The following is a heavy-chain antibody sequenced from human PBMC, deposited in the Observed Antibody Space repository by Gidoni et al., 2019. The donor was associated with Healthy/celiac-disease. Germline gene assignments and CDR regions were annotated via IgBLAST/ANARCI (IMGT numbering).Heavy chain of an antibody. CDR1: GFTFGDYA. CDR2: IRSKAYGGTT. D-gene: IGHD6-19*01. CDR3: TRAVGGQWLVAHNWFDP. V-gene: IGHV3-49*04. J-gene: IGHJ5*02. Sequence: EVQLVESGGGLVQPGRSLRLSCTASGFTFGDYALSWVRQAPGKGLEWVGFIRSKAYGGTTEYAASVKGRFTISRDDSKSIAYLQMNSLKTEDTAVYYCTRAVGGQWLVAHNWFDPWGQGTLVTVSS.